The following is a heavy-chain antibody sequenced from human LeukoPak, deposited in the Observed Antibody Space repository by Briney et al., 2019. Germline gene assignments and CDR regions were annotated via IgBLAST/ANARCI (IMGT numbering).Heavy chain of an antibody. CDR3: ASLEYLHWYFDL. D-gene: IGHD5/OR15-5a*01. V-gene: IGHV4-39*07. CDR2: IYYSGST. J-gene: IGHJ2*01. Sequence: SETLSLTCTVSGGSISSSSYYWGWIRQPPGKGLEWIGSIYYSGSTYYNPSLKSRVTISVDTSKNQFSLKLSSVTAADTAVYYCASLEYLHWYFDLWGRGTLVTVSS. CDR1: GGSISSSSYY.